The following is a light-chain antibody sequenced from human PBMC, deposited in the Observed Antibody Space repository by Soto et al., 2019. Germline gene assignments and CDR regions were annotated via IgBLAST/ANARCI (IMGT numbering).Light chain of an antibody. CDR2: GAS. Sequence: MVMTQSPATLSVSPWERATLSCRASQSVSSNLAWYQQKPGQAPRLLIYGASTRATGIPDRFSGSGSGTDFTLTISRLEPEDFAVYYCQQYGSSGTFGQGTKVDIK. CDR1: QSVSSN. CDR3: QQYGSSGT. J-gene: IGKJ1*01. V-gene: IGKV3-20*01.